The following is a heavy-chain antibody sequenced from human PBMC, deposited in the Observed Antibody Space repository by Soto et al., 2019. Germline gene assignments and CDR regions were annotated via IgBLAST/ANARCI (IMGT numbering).Heavy chain of an antibody. J-gene: IGHJ6*03. CDR2: INHSGST. Sequence: SETLSLTCAVYGGSFSGYYWSWIRQPPGKGLEWIGEINHSGSTNYNPSLKSRVTISVDTSKNQFSLKLSSVTAADTAVYYCARGMGAAAGRGRNHYYYFMDVWGKGTTVTVSS. D-gene: IGHD6-13*01. V-gene: IGHV4-34*01. CDR1: GGSFSGYY. CDR3: ARGMGAAAGRGRNHYYYFMDV.